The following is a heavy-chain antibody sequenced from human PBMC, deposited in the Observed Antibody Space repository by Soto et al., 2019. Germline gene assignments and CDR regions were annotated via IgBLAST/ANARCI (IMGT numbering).Heavy chain of an antibody. CDR3: AKDDCSSTSCYAAPPFDY. CDR2: ISGSGGST. V-gene: IGHV3-23*01. D-gene: IGHD2-2*01. J-gene: IGHJ4*02. CDR1: GFTFSSYA. Sequence: GGSLRLSCAASGFTFSSYAMSWVRQAPGKGLEWVSAISGSGGSTYYADSVKGRFTISRDNSKNTLYLQMNSLRAEDTAVYYCAKDDCSSTSCYAAPPFDYWGQGTLVTVSS.